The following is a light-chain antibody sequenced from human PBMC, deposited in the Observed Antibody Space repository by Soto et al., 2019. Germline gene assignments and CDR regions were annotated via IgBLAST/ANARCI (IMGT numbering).Light chain of an antibody. V-gene: IGKV3-20*01. CDR2: GAS. Sequence: EIVLTQSPGTLSLSPEERATLSCRASQSVSNNYLAWYQQKPGQAPRLLIYGASNRATGIPDRFSGSGSGTDFTLTISRLEPEDFAVYYCQQYGSSGTFGQ. CDR1: QSVSNNY. J-gene: IGKJ1*01. CDR3: QQYGSSGT.